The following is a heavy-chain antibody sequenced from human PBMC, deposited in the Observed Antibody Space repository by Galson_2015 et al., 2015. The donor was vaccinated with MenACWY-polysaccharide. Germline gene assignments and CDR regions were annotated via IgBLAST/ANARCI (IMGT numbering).Heavy chain of an antibody. CDR2: ISGSGGST. D-gene: IGHD6-6*01. V-gene: IGHV3-23*01. Sequence: SLRLSCAASGYTFSSYAMSWVRQAPGKGLEWVSAISGSGGSTYYADSVKGRFTISRDNSKNTLYLQMSSLRSEDTAVYYCARGTFVSPYSSSSEDYYYYYYMDVWGKGTTVTVSS. CDR1: GYTFSSYA. J-gene: IGHJ6*03. CDR3: ARGTFVSPYSSSSEDYYYYYYMDV.